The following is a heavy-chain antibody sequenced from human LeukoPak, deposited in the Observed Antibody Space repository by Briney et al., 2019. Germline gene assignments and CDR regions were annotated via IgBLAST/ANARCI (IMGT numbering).Heavy chain of an antibody. CDR1: GYTFTGYY. CDR3: ARGAPVAGNYYYYYMDV. J-gene: IGHJ6*03. CDR2: INPNSGGT. V-gene: IGHV1-2*02. Sequence: ASVKVSCKASGYTFTGYYIHWVRQAPGQGLEWMGWINPNSGGTNYAQKFQGRVTMTRDTSISTAYMELSRLRSDDTAVYYCARGAPVAGNYYYYYMDVWGKGTTVTVSS. D-gene: IGHD6-19*01.